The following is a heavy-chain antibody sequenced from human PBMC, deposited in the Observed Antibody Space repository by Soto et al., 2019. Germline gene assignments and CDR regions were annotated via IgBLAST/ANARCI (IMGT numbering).Heavy chain of an antibody. J-gene: IGHJ6*02. CDR3: AREDRRLFCTNGVCYTPYYYYGMDV. V-gene: IGHV6-1*01. CDR2: TYYRSKWYN. CDR1: GDSVSSNSAA. D-gene: IGHD2-8*01. Sequence: PSQTLSLTCAISGDSVSSNSAAWNWIRQSPSRGLEWLGRTYYRSKWYNDYAVSVKSRITINPDTSKNQFSLQLNSVTPEDTAVYYCAREDRRLFCTNGVCYTPYYYYGMDVWGQGTTVTVSS.